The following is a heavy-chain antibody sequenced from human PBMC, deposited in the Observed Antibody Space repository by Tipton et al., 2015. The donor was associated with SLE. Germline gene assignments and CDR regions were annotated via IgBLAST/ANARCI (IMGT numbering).Heavy chain of an antibody. J-gene: IGHJ5*02. CDR1: GGSISNNSYY. CDR3: ARQVTNRWHVVWFDP. V-gene: IGHV4-61*09. Sequence: TLSLTCTVSGGSISNNSYYWSWIRQPAGKGLEWIGEINHSGSTNYNPSLKSRVTISVDTSKNQFSLKLSSVTAADTAVYYCARQVTNRWHVVWFDPWGQGTLVTVSS. CDR2: INHSGST. D-gene: IGHD2-15*01.